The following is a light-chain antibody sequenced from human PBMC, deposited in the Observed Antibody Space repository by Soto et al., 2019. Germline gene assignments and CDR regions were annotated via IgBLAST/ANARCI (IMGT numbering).Light chain of an antibody. V-gene: IGKV1-27*01. J-gene: IGKJ3*01. CDR3: TKFNSA. Sequence: DIQRTQSPSSLSASVGDRVTITCRASQSTSNFLAWYQQKPGKVPKLLIYAASTLHSGVPARFSGSGSGTDFTLTISSLKHEEVATYYCTKFNSAFGPGNKVDIK. CDR1: QSTSNF. CDR2: AAS.